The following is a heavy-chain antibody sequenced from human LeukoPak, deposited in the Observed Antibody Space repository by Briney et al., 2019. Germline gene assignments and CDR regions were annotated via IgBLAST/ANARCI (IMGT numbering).Heavy chain of an antibody. CDR3: AKDRRRGYSYYMDV. CDR2: ISWDGGST. Sequence: PGGSLRLSCAASGFTFDDYAMHWVRQAPGKGLEWVSLISWDGGSTYYADSVKGRFTISRDNSKNSLYLQMNSLRAEDTALYYCAKDRRRGYSYYMDVWGKGTTVTVSS. V-gene: IGHV3-43D*03. CDR1: GFTFDDYA. D-gene: IGHD5-18*01. J-gene: IGHJ6*03.